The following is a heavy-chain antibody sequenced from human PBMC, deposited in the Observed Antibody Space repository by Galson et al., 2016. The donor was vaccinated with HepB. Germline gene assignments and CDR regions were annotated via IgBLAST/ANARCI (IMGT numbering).Heavy chain of an antibody. J-gene: IGHJ6*02. CDR2: IYHFGST. CDR1: GDSIRRNDYY. V-gene: IGHV4-31*03. Sequence: TLSLTCTVSGDSIRRNDYYWTWIRQHPVKGLEWIATIYHFGSTYYNPSLQSRVTISVDTSKNQSYLRLTSLTAADTAVYFCARDEGYYGMDVWGQGTTVIVSS. CDR3: ARDEGYYGMDV.